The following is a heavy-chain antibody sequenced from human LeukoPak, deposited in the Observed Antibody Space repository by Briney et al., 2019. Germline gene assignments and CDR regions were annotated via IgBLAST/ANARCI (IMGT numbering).Heavy chain of an antibody. Sequence: GGSLRLSCAASGFTFSSYWMSWGRQAPGKGLEWVANIKQDGSEKYYVDSVKVRFTISRDNAKNSLYLQMNSLRAEDTAVYYCARVGPITMIVVTPYYFDYWGQGTLVTVSS. CDR1: GFTFSSYW. J-gene: IGHJ4*02. CDR2: IKQDGSEK. V-gene: IGHV3-7*01. CDR3: ARVGPITMIVVTPYYFDY. D-gene: IGHD3-22*01.